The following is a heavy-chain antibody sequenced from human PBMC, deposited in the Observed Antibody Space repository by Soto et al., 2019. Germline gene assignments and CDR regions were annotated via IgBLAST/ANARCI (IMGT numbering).Heavy chain of an antibody. CDR3: AKDSSVTAAGSGGWFDP. Sequence: VQLVQSGGGVVQPGRSLRLSCAASGFDFNTYGLHWVRQAPGKGLEWVAGISFDGGNQYYADSVKGRFTISRDKSNNTLYLQMNSLGAEDTATYYCAKDSSVTAAGSGGWFDPWGQGTLVSVSS. CDR1: GFDFNTYG. V-gene: IGHV3-30*18. CDR2: ISFDGGNQ. D-gene: IGHD6-13*01. J-gene: IGHJ5*02.